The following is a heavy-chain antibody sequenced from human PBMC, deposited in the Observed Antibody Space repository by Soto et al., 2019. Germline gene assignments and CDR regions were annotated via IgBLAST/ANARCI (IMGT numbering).Heavy chain of an antibody. J-gene: IGHJ6*02. CDR2: ISYDGSNK. V-gene: IGHV3-30*18. CDR1: GFTFSSYG. Sequence: QVQLVESGGGVVQPGRSLRLSCAASGFTFSSYGMHWVRQAPGKGLEWVAVISYDGSNKYYADSVKGRFTISRDNSKTTRYLQMNSLRAEDTAVYYCAKDLLRPGRAYGMDVWGQGTTVTVSS. D-gene: IGHD6-25*01. CDR3: AKDLLRPGRAYGMDV.